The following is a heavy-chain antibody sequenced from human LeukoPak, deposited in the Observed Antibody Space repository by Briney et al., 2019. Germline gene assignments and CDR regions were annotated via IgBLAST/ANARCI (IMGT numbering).Heavy chain of an antibody. J-gene: IGHJ5*02. V-gene: IGHV4-39*01. CDR1: GGSISSSSYY. CDR2: IYYSGST. Sequence: PSETLSLTCTVSGGSISSSSYYWGWIRQPPGKGLEWIGSIYYSGSTYYNPSLKSRATISVDTSKNQLSLKLSSATAADTAVYYCARHPVPAACLNWFDPWGQGTLVTVSS. CDR3: ARHPVPAACLNWFDP. D-gene: IGHD2-2*01.